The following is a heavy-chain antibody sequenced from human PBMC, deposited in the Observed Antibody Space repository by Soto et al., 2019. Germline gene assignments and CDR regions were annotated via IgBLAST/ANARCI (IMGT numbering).Heavy chain of an antibody. CDR3: ARGPIAVAGEFDY. CDR1: GFTFSSYA. D-gene: IGHD6-19*01. J-gene: IGHJ4*02. CDR2: ISYDGSNK. V-gene: IGHV3-30-3*01. Sequence: QVQLVESGGGVVQPGRSLRLSCAASGFTFSSYAMHWVRQAPGKGLEWVAVISYDGSNKYYAGSVKGRFTISRDNSKNTLYLQMNSLRAEDTAVYYGARGPIAVAGEFDYWGQGTLVTVSS.